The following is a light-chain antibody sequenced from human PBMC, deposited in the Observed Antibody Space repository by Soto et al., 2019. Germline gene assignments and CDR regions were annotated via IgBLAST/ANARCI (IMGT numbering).Light chain of an antibody. Sequence: IQMTQSPSTLSASVGDRVIITCRASQSISSWLAWYQQKPGKAPKLLIYKASSLESGVPSRFSGSGSGTEFTLTISSLQPDDFATYYCQQYNSYSEWTFGQGTKVDI. CDR2: KAS. J-gene: IGKJ1*01. CDR1: QSISSW. CDR3: QQYNSYSEWT. V-gene: IGKV1-5*03.